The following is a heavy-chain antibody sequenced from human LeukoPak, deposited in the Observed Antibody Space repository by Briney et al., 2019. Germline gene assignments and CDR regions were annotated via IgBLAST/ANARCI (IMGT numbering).Heavy chain of an antibody. V-gene: IGHV4-39*01. CDR1: AGSFISSSHH. J-gene: IGHJ5*01. D-gene: IGHD5-12*01. CDR2: VYYGRTT. CDR3: VRHDGRGGATMGAFDS. Sequence: SETLSLTCAVSAGSFISSSHHWGWIRQSPGKGLEWIGTVYYGRTTYYNPSLDGRVTISLDTSANHFSLQLNSVTAADTAVYYCVRHDGRGGATMGAFDSWGQGSLVTVSS.